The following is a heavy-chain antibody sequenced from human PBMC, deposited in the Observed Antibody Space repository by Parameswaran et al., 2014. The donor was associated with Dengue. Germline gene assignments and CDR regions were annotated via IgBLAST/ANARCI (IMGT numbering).Heavy chain of an antibody. CDR2: ISSSSSYI. D-gene: IGHD1-26*01. CDR3: ASHRGSYYYYGMDV. J-gene: IGHJ6*02. V-gene: IGHV3-21*01. Sequence: QPPGKGLEWVSSISSSSSYIYYADSVRGRFTISRDNAKNSLYLQMNSLRAEDTAVYYCASHRGSYYYYGMDVWGQGTTVTVSS.